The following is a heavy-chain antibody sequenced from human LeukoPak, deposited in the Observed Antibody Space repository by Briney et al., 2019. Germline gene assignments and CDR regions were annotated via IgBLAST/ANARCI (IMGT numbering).Heavy chain of an antibody. CDR2: IYDSGST. J-gene: IGHJ6*03. V-gene: IGHV4-30-4*07. CDR3: ARDSNYPYSLHQGPIERCYM. Sequence: SETLSLTCAVSGGSISSGGYSWSWIRQPPGKGLEWIGYIYDSGSTYCNPSLKSRVTISVDTSKNQFSLKLSSVTAADTAVYYCARDSNYPYSLHQGPIERCYM. CDR1: GGSISSGGYS. D-gene: IGHD5-18*01.